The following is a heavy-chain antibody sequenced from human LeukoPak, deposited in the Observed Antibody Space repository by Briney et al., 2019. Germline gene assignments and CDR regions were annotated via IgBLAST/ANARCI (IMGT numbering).Heavy chain of an antibody. CDR3: ARDKRYCSSGRCWGVQFGP. CDR1: GFTVSTNY. J-gene: IGHJ5*02. Sequence: PGGSLRLSSAASGFTVSTNYMSWVRQAPGKGPEWISIIYRGGDTYYADSVKGRFTISRDNSKNTLYLQMDRLRAEDTAVYYCARDKRYCSSGRCWGVQFGPWGQETLVTVSS. D-gene: IGHD2-15*01. CDR2: IYRGGDT. V-gene: IGHV3-66*01.